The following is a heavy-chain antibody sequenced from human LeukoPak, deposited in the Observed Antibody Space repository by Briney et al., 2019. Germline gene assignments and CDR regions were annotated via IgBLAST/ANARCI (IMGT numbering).Heavy chain of an antibody. D-gene: IGHD1-26*01. V-gene: IGHV3-30*02. CDR1: GFTFSSYG. J-gene: IGHJ4*02. CDR3: AKANRGSYYGLGDYFDY. CDR2: IRYDGSDK. Sequence: GGSLRLSCSASGFTFSSYGMHWVRRAPGKGLVWAAFIRYDGSDKYYAESVKGRFTISRDNSKNTLYLQMNSLRTEDTAVYYCAKANRGSYYGLGDYFDYWGQGTLVTVSS.